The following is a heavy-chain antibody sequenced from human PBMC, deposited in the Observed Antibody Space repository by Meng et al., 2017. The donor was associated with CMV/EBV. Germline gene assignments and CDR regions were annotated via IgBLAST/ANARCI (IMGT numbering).Heavy chain of an antibody. CDR2: IQVIGHT. CDR1: GASIKNYN. D-gene: IGHD3-16*01. V-gene: IGHV4-4*07. CDR3: AGSRPGGGACDY. Sequence: QWQIQESGPGLVKPSETLSLPCIFPGASIKNYNWNWVRQPAGQGLEWIGLIQVIGHTVYNPSLKSRVTVSLDASKSQFSLTLNSVTAADTATYYCAGSRPGGGACDYWGQGILVTVSS. J-gene: IGHJ4*02.